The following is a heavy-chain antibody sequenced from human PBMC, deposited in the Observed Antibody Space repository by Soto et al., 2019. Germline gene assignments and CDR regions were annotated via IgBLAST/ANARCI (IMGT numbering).Heavy chain of an antibody. CDR3: ARDLEDWDFPPRSFGLDV. D-gene: IGHD1-7*01. V-gene: IGHV3-23*01. CDR2: ISGTGSKT. Sequence: DVQLLESGGDVAQPGGSLTLSCLGSGFSFNDHAISWVRQAPGKGLEWVSSISGTGSKTYYADSVKGRFTISRDNSKKTVYIQMNRLRVEDSALYYCARDLEDWDFPPRSFGLDVWGRGTTVTVSS. J-gene: IGHJ6*02. CDR1: GFSFNDHA.